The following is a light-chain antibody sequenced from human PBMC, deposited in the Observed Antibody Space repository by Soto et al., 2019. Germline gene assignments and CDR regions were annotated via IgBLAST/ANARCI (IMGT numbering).Light chain of an antibody. V-gene: IGKV3-11*01. Sequence: EIVLTQSPATLSSFPGDRVTLSCRASQYINTRLAWYQHRPGQAPRLLIYQTSIRAAGIPARFSASGSGTDFTLTISDVQPEDFALYYCHQRQSWPRTFGQGTQVHI. CDR2: QTS. J-gene: IGKJ1*01. CDR3: HQRQSWPRT. CDR1: QYINTR.